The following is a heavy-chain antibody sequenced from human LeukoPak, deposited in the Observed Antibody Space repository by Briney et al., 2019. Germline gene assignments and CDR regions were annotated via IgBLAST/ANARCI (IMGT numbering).Heavy chain of an antibody. Sequence: ASVKVSCKTSGYTFTANYMHWVRQAPGQGLEWMGWINPNSGGTNYAQKFQGRVTMTRDTSISTAYMELSRLRSDDTAVYYCASEAVAGLSYYYGMDVWGQGTTVTVSS. D-gene: IGHD6-19*01. CDR3: ASEAVAGLSYYYGMDV. CDR1: GYTFTANY. CDR2: INPNSGGT. J-gene: IGHJ6*02. V-gene: IGHV1-2*02.